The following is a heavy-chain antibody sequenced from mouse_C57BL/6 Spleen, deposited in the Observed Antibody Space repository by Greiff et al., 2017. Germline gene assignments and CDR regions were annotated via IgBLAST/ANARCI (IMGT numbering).Heavy chain of an antibody. Sequence: DVKLVESGGGLVQPKGSLKLSCAASGFSFNTYAMNWVRQAPGKGLEWVARIRSKSNNYATYYADSVKDRFTISRDDSESMLYLQMNNLKTEDTAMYYCVREDYYYFDYWGQGTTLTVSS. CDR3: VREDYYYFDY. CDR2: IRSKSNNYAT. CDR1: GFSFNTYA. V-gene: IGHV10-1*01. D-gene: IGHD1-1*01. J-gene: IGHJ2*01.